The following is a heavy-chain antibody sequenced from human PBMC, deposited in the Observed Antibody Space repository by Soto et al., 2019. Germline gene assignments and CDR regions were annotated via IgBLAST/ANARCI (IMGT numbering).Heavy chain of an antibody. J-gene: IGHJ5*02. D-gene: IGHD1-20*01. CDR3: ARSVNNWNDWGPAGFDP. Sequence: PSETLSLTCTVSGGSISSYYWSWIRQPPGKGLEWIGYIYYSGSTNYNPSLKSRVTISVDTSKNQFSLKLSSVTAADTAVYYYARSVNNWNDWGPAGFDPWGQGTLVTVSS. V-gene: IGHV4-59*01. CDR1: GGSISSYY. CDR2: IYYSGST.